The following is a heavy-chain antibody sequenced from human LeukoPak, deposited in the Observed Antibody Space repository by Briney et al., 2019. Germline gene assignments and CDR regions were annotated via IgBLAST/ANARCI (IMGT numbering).Heavy chain of an antibody. CDR1: GGSISSISYY. J-gene: IGHJ4*02. CDR3: ARRFSGSSELDY. D-gene: IGHD1-26*01. Sequence: SETLSLTCTISGGSISSISYYWGWIRQPPGKGLEWIGSIYYTGSTYYNPSLKSRVTVSVDTSKNQFSLNLRSVTAADTAVYCCARRFSGSSELDYWGQGTLVTVSS. CDR2: IYYTGST. V-gene: IGHV4-39*01.